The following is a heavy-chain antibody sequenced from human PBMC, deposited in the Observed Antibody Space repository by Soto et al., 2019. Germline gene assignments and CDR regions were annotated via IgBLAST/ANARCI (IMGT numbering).Heavy chain of an antibody. CDR1: GFTFSTYG. V-gene: IGHV3-33*01. CDR2: IWNDGSDE. CDR3: ARESGHLGYCSGGSCYSSLDY. J-gene: IGHJ4*02. D-gene: IGHD2-15*01. Sequence: QVQLVESGGGVVQPGRSLRLSCAASGFTFSTYGMHWVRQAPGKGLEWVAVIWNDGSDEYYADSVKGRFTISRDNSNNTLYLQMNSLRAEDTAVYYCARESGHLGYCSGGSCYSSLDYWGQGTLVTVSS.